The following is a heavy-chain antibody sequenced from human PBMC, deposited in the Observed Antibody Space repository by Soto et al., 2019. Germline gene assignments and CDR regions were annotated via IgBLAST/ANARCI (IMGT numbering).Heavy chain of an antibody. J-gene: IGHJ5*02. CDR3: AISRPPLSFWGVACYSLTS. Sequence: SVKVSCKASGATFISNSISRVRQAPGQGLEWMGRITPLFGISNYAQKFQARVTITADKSTRTAYMELSSLRSEDTAVYYCAISRPPLSFWGVACYSLTSWGQGPWFTVSS. CDR1: GATFISNS. D-gene: IGHD2-21*02. V-gene: IGHV1-69*02. CDR2: ITPLFGIS.